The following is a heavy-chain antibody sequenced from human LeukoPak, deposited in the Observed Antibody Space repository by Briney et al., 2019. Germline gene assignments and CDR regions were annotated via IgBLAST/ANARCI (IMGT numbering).Heavy chain of an antibody. CDR3: ARGCPGY. CDR2: ISHSGTT. Sequence: SETLSLTCAVYGGSFGDYYWTWVRQTPGKGLEWIGQISHSGTTSYTPSLKSRVTMSVDTSKNQFSLKLTSVTAADTAVYYCARGCPGYWGQGTLVTVSS. J-gene: IGHJ4*02. V-gene: IGHV4-34*01. CDR1: GGSFGDYY.